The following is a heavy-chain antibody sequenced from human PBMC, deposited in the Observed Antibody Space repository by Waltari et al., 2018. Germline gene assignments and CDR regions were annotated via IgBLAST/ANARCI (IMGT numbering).Heavy chain of an antibody. CDR2: IHGSGKT. J-gene: IGHJ4*02. Sequence: QVQLQESGPGLVKPSGTLYLTCAVSGDPVSSAYWWRWVRQPPGKGLEWIGQIHGSGKTHYHPSLESRVTVSMDTSNNQFTLKVTSATAADTGVYYCARDRGRGLYLDSWGQGTQVTVSP. CDR1: GDPVSSAYW. CDR3: ARDRGRGLYLDS. D-gene: IGHD2-15*01. V-gene: IGHV4-4*02.